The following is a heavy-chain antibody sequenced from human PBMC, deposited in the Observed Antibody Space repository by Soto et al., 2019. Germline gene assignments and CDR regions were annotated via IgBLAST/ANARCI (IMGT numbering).Heavy chain of an antibody. V-gene: IGHV1-8*01. CDR2: MNPNRGNT. CDR1: GYTFSSYD. D-gene: IGHD3-16*01. Sequence: QVQLVQSVAEVKKPGASVKVSCKASGYTFSSYDINWVRHATGQGLEWMGWMNPNRGNTGYAQKFQGRVTMNLNTSIRPAYMGLSSQRSEDTAVYYCAIRESRGESHWFDPCVQRNLVTVSS. J-gene: IGHJ5*02. CDR3: AIRESRGESHWFDP.